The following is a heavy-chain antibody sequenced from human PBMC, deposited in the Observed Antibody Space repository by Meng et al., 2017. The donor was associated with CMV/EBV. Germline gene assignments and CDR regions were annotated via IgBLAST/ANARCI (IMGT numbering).Heavy chain of an antibody. V-gene: IGHV2-5*01. CDR3: ARIAAAGRFDY. Sequence: QSTSEAAGPTLVKPTQTLTLTCTVSAFSIGTSGVGVGWIRQHPGKALEWLALIYWNDDKRYSPSLQSRLTITKDTSKNQVVLTMTNMDPVDTATYYCARIAAAGRFDYWGQGTLVTVSS. J-gene: IGHJ4*02. D-gene: IGHD6-13*01. CDR1: AFSIGTSGVG. CDR2: IYWNDDK.